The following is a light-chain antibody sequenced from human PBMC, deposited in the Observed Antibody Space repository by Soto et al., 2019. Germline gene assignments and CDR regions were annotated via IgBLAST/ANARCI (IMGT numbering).Light chain of an antibody. Sequence: QSLLTQPASVSGSPGQSITISCTGTSSDVGSYNLVSWYQHHPGKVPKLMIYEVNKRPSGVSNRFSGSKSGNTASLTISGLQAEDEADYYCCSYAGTSYVFGTGTKVTVL. CDR3: CSYAGTSYV. V-gene: IGLV2-23*02. CDR1: SSDVGSYNL. J-gene: IGLJ1*01. CDR2: EVN.